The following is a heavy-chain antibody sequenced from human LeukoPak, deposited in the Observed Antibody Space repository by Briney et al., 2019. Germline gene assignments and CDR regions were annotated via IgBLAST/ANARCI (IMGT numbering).Heavy chain of an antibody. CDR3: ARTTEGGNSGGWPYFDY. V-gene: IGHV3-53*01. J-gene: IGHJ4*02. Sequence: QAGGSLRLSCAAFGFTVSSNYMSWVRQAPGKGLEWVSLIFSGGNTYYPDSVKGRFTISRDNSKNSLYLQMNSLRVEDTAMYYCARTTEGGNSGGWPYFDYWGQGTLVTVSS. CDR1: GFTVSSNY. CDR2: IFSGGNT. D-gene: IGHD6-19*01.